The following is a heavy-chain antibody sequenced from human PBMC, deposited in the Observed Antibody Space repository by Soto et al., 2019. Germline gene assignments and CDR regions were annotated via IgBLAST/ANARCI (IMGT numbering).Heavy chain of an antibody. D-gene: IGHD2-2*01. CDR2: ISTISSYR. V-gene: IGHV3-11*06. Sequence: PGGSLRLSCAASGLTFSDYYMSWIRQAPGKGLEWLSYISTISSYRNYADSVKGRFTISRDNAKNSLYLQMNSLRVEDTAVYYCARGGDTSSPLYWGQGTLVTVSS. CDR3: ARGGDTSSPLY. CDR1: GLTFSDYY. J-gene: IGHJ4*02.